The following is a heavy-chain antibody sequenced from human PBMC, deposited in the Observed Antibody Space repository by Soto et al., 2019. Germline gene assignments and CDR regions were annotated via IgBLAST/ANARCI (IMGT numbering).Heavy chain of an antibody. CDR1: GVSISSDGYS. D-gene: IGHD3-3*01. CDR3: ARAYYDFWTSYHYGMDV. CDR2: IYQSGST. J-gene: IGHJ6*02. V-gene: IGHV4-30-2*01. Sequence: QLQLQESGSGLVKPSQTLSLTCAVSGVSISSDGYSWSWIRQPPGKGLEWIGFIYQSGSTYYYPSLKSRGTMSVDRSKNQFSLKLTSVTAADTAVYYCARAYYDFWTSYHYGMDVWGQGTTVTVSS.